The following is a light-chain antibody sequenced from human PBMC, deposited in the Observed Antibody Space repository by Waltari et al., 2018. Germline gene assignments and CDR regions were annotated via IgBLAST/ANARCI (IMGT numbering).Light chain of an antibody. CDR2: WAS. CDR3: HQYYIPPLT. V-gene: IGKV4-1*01. J-gene: IGKJ5*01. Sequence: DIVMTQSPDSLPVSLGERATINCKSSQSVLSGSNIKTYIAWYQQKPGQPPKLLIYWASTRESGVPDRFSGSGSGTDFTLTISSLQAEDVAVYYCHQYYIPPLTFGQGTRLEIK. CDR1: QSVLSGSNIKTY.